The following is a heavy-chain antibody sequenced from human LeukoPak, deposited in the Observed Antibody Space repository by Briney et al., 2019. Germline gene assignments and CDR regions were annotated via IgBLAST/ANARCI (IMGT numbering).Heavy chain of an antibody. J-gene: IGHJ4*02. CDR1: GYTFAGYY. V-gene: IGHV1-2*02. CDR2: INPNGGGT. Sequence: ASVKVSCKASGYTFAGYYMHWVRQAPGQGLEWMGWINPNGGGTNYAQKFQGRATMTRDTSISTAYMGLSRLSSDDTAVYYCATLYGDYLGSDYWGQGTLVTVSS. CDR3: ATLYGDYLGSDY. D-gene: IGHD4-17*01.